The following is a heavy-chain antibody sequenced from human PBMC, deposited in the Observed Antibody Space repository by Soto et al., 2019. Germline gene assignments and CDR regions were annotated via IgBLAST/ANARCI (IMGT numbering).Heavy chain of an antibody. CDR3: ARHFFEDLDFWSGPPPDYYYYYMDV. D-gene: IGHD3-3*01. CDR2: IYPGDSDT. CDR1: GYSFTSYW. J-gene: IGHJ6*03. Sequence: PGESLKISCKGSGYSFTSYWIGWVRQMPGKGLEWMGIIYPGDSDTRYSPSFQGQVTISADKSISTAYLQWSSLKASDTAMYYCARHFFEDLDFWSGPPPDYYYYYMDVWGKGTTVTVSS. V-gene: IGHV5-51*01.